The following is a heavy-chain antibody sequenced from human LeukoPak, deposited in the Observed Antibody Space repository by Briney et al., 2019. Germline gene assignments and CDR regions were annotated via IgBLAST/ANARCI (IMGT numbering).Heavy chain of an antibody. CDR3: ARDLGSSWLIDY. Sequence: GGSLRLSCAASGFTFSRYSMNCVRQAPGKGLEWVSSISSSSSYIYYADSVKGRFTISRDNAKNSLYLQMNSLRAEDTAVYYCARDLGSSWLIDYWGQGTLVTVSS. CDR2: ISSSSSYI. CDR1: GFTFSRYS. J-gene: IGHJ4*02. V-gene: IGHV3-21*01. D-gene: IGHD6-13*01.